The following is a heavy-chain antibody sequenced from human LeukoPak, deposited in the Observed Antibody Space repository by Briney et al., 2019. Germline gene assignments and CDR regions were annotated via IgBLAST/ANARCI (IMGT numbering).Heavy chain of an antibody. CDR1: GVSISSYY. CDR2: IYTSGST. CDR3: ARAYSSSSGIDY. J-gene: IGHJ4*02. V-gene: IGHV4-4*07. Sequence: SETLSLTCAVSGVSISSYYWSWIRQPAGKGLEWIGRIYTSGSTSYNPSLKSRVTTSVDTSKNQFSLKLSSVTAADTAVYYCARAYSSSSGIDYWGQGTLVTVSS. D-gene: IGHD6-6*01.